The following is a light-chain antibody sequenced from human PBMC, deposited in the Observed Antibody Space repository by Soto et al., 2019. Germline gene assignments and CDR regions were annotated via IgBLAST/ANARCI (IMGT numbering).Light chain of an antibody. CDR2: GAS. CDR3: QQYVDMWT. Sequence: ENGVTQSAGALSLKPGQRATFHSMASQSVRSSYLAWYQQQPGQAPRLLIHGASRRATGIPDRFSGSGSGTDFTLTIISLEPEDFAVYFCQQYVDMWTFGQGTKVDI. J-gene: IGKJ1*01. CDR1: QSVRSSY. V-gene: IGKV3-20*01.